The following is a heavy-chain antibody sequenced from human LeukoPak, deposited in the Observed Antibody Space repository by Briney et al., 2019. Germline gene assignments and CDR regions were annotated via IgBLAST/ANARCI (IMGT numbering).Heavy chain of an antibody. V-gene: IGHV3-7*05. CDR2: MNEDGSEL. Sequence: GGSLRLSCAASGFNFRTYWMSWVRQAPGKGLECVANMNEDGSELHYVDSVKGRFTISRDNAQNSLDLQMNSLRAEDTAVYYCARRHHFGFLDSWGQGTLVTVSS. J-gene: IGHJ4*02. CDR1: GFNFRTYW. CDR3: ARRHHFGFLDS. D-gene: IGHD3-10*01.